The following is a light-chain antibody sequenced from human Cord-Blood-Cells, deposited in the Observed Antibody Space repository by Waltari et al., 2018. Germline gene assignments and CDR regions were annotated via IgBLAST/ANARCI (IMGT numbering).Light chain of an antibody. Sequence: DIVMTQSPDSLAVSLGERAPIHCKSSQSVLYSSNNKNYLAWYQQKPGQPPKLLIYWASTRESGVPDRFSGSGSGTDFTLTISSLQAEDVAVYYCQQYYSTPPVTFGQGTRLEIK. CDR1: QSVLYSSNNKNY. CDR2: WAS. CDR3: QQYYSTPPVT. J-gene: IGKJ5*01. V-gene: IGKV4-1*01.